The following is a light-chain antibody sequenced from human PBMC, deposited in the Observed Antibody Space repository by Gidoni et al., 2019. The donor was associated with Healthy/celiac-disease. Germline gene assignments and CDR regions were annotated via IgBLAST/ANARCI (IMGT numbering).Light chain of an antibody. CDR2: DAS. J-gene: IGKJ1*01. CDR1: QSVSSY. Sequence: EIGLTQSPATLSLSQGERATLSCRASQSVSSYLAWYQQNPGQAPRLRIFDASNRATGIPARFIVIGFGTDFTLTISSLGPEDFAVYSCQQLSISLTFGQGTKVEIK. V-gene: IGKV3-11*01. CDR3: QQLSISLT.